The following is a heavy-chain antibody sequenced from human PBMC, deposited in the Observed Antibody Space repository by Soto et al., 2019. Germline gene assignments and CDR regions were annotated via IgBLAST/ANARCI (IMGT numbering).Heavy chain of an antibody. CDR3: ARPATPSGGTSSYYYDSSGSKYFQH. J-gene: IGHJ1*01. V-gene: IGHV3-30-3*01. D-gene: IGHD3-22*01. Sequence: PGGSLRLSCAASGFTFSSYAMHWVRQAPGKGLEWVAVISYDGSNKYYADSVKGRFTISRDNSKNTLYLQMNSLRAGDTAVYYCARPATPSGGTSSYYYDSSGSKYFQHWGQGTLVTVSS. CDR1: GFTFSSYA. CDR2: ISYDGSNK.